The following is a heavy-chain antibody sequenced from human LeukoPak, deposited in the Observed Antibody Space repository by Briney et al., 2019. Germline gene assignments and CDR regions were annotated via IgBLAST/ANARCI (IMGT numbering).Heavy chain of an antibody. Sequence: ASVKVSCKASGYTFTSYGISWVRQAPGQGLEWMGWISAYNGNTNYAQKLQGRVTMTADTSTSTAYMELRSLRSDDTAVYYCARDVHDGCSGGSCYRVDGNWFDPWGQGTLVTVSS. D-gene: IGHD2-15*01. CDR3: ARDVHDGCSGGSCYRVDGNWFDP. J-gene: IGHJ5*02. CDR2: ISAYNGNT. V-gene: IGHV1-18*01. CDR1: GYTFTSYG.